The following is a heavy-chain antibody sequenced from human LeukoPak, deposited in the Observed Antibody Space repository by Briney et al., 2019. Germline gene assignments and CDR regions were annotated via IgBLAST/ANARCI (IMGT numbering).Heavy chain of an antibody. CDR2: ISSSSSYI. CDR3: AREVLGYCSGGSCYSGGDY. D-gene: IGHD2-15*01. V-gene: IGHV3-21*01. CDR1: GFTFSSYS. Sequence: GGSLRLSCAASGFTFSSYSMNWVRQAPGKGLEWVSSISSSSSYIYYADSVKGRFTISRDNAKNSLYLQMNSLRAEDTAVYYCAREVLGYCSGGSCYSGGDYWGQETLVTVSS. J-gene: IGHJ4*02.